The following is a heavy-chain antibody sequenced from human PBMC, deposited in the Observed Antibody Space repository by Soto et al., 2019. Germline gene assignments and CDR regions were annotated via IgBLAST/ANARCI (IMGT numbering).Heavy chain of an antibody. D-gene: IGHD5-18*01. J-gene: IGHJ5*02. CDR1: GGSISSSSYY. CDR2: IYYSGST. V-gene: IGHV4-39*01. CDR3: ARMGSSAMVSS. Sequence: QLQLQESGPGLVKPSETLSLTCTVSGGSISSSSYYWGWIRQPPGKGLEWIGSIYYSGSTYYNPSLKSRVTISVDTSKNQFSLKLSSVTAADTAVYYCARMGSSAMVSSLGQGTLVTVSS.